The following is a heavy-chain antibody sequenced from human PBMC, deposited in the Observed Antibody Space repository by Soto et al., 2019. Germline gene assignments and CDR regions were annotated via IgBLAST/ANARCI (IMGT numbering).Heavy chain of an antibody. Sequence: QVQLVESGGGVVQPGRSLRLSCAASGFTFISYGMHWVRQAPGKGLDWVAVISYDGSNKYYADSVKGRFTISRDNSQNSLYLQMNSLRAEDTAVYYCAKDFSVTTVTSYYFDYWGQGTLVTVSS. CDR3: AKDFSVTTVTSYYFDY. CDR2: ISYDGSNK. V-gene: IGHV3-30*18. CDR1: GFTFISYG. D-gene: IGHD4-17*01. J-gene: IGHJ4*02.